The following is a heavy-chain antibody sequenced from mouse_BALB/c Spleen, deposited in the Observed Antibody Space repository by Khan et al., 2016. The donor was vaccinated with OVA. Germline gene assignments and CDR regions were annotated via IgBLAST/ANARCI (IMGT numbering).Heavy chain of an antibody. Sequence: QVQLKESGPGLVAPSQSLSITCTVSGFSFTDYGVSWVRQPPGKGLEWLGVIWADGSTNYHSALRSSLSISKDNSKSQVFLKLNSLQRDDTATYYCAKGGTCFGGYFDVWGAGTTVTVSS. J-gene: IGHJ1*01. V-gene: IGHV2-3*01. CDR3: AKGGTCFGGYFDV. D-gene: IGHD4-1*01. CDR1: GFSFTDYG. CDR2: IWADGST.